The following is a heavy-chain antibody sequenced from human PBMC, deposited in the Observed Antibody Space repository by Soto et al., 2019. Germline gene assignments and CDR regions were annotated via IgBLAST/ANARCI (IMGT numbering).Heavy chain of an antibody. CDR3: ANWNYYYYGMDV. V-gene: IGHV3-30*18. D-gene: IGHD1-1*01. CDR2: ISYDGSNK. J-gene: IGHJ6*02. Sequence: GGSLRLSCAASGFTFSSYGMHWVRQAPGKGLEWVAVISYDGSNKYYADSVKGRFTISRDNSKNTLYLQMNSLRAEDTAVYYCANWNYYYYGMDVWGQGTTVTVSS. CDR1: GFTFSSYG.